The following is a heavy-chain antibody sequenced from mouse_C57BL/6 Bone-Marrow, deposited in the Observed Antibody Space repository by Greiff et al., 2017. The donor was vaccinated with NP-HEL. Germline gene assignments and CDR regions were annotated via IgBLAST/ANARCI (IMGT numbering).Heavy chain of an antibody. CDR1: GYTFTSYD. D-gene: IGHD2-1*01. CDR3: AREGNYDPAWFAY. Sequence: QVQLKQSGPELVKPGASVKLSCKASGYTFTSYDINWVKQRPGQGLEWIGWIYPRDGSTKYNEKFKGKATLTVDTSSSTAYMELHSLTSEDSAVYFCAREGNYDPAWFAYWGQGTLVTVSA. J-gene: IGHJ3*01. V-gene: IGHV1-85*01. CDR2: IYPRDGST.